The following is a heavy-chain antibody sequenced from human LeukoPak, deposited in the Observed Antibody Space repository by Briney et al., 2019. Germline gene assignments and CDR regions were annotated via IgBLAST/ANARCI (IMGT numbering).Heavy chain of an antibody. D-gene: IGHD2-15*01. V-gene: IGHV1-46*01. J-gene: IGHJ4*02. CDR1: GYTFTSYY. Sequence: ASVKVSCKASGYTFTSYYMHWVRQAPGQGLEWMGLINPSGGSPSSPQKFQGRVTMTRDSSTSTVYMELSSLRSEDTAVYYCARALQRHCSGGSCYSPHLDYWGQGTLVTVSS. CDR3: ARALQRHCSGGSCYSPHLDY. CDR2: INPSGGSP.